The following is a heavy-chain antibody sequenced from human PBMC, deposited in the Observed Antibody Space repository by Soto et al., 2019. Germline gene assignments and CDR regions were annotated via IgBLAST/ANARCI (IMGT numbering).Heavy chain of an antibody. Sequence: SETLSLTCTVSGGPISSGGYYWSWIRQHPGKGLEWIGYIYYSGSTYYSPSLKSRVTISVDTSKSQFSLKLTSVTAADTAVYYCARVHTAIVPFDYWGQGTXVTVSS. J-gene: IGHJ4*02. CDR3: ARVHTAIVPFDY. CDR2: IYYSGST. CDR1: GGPISSGGYY. D-gene: IGHD5-18*01. V-gene: IGHV4-31*03.